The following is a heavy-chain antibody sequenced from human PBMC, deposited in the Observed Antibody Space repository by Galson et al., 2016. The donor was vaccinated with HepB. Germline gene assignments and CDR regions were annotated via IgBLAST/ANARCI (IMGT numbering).Heavy chain of an antibody. CDR1: GFSFNIYN. J-gene: IGHJ5*02. Sequence: SLRLSCAASGFSFNIYNMNWVRQAPGKGLEWVSSICRSSGDISYTDSVRGRFTISRDNANNSLYLQMNSLRVEDTAVYYCARGGGYCSAWGQGTLVTVSS. CDR3: ARGGGYCSA. CDR2: ICRSSGDI. D-gene: IGHD2-15*01. V-gene: IGHV3-21*01.